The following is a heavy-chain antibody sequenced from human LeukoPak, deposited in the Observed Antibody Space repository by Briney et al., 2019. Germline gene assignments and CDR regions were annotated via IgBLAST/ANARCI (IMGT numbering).Heavy chain of an antibody. J-gene: IGHJ5*02. CDR3: ARAGSYYGSGSYH. CDR2: IYTGGST. V-gene: IGHV3-66*01. D-gene: IGHD3-10*01. CDR1: GFSVSSNY. Sequence: SGGSLRLSCAASGFSVSSNYMSWVRQAPGKGLEWVSVIYTGGSTYYADSVKSRFTVSRDNSKNTLYLQMNSLRAEDTAVYYCARAGSYYGSGSYHWGQGTLSPSPQ.